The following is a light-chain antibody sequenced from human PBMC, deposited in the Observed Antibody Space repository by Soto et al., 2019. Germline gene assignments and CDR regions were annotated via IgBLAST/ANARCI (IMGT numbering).Light chain of an antibody. CDR2: VTS. Sequence: DIPMTQSPSSLSASVGDRVTITCRASRSISNYLNWYQQKPEKAPKLLIYVTSSLQSGVPSRFSGSGSGTDFTLTISSLQPEDFATYYCQQSYSTPYTFGQGTKLEIK. J-gene: IGKJ2*01. V-gene: IGKV1-39*01. CDR1: RSISNY. CDR3: QQSYSTPYT.